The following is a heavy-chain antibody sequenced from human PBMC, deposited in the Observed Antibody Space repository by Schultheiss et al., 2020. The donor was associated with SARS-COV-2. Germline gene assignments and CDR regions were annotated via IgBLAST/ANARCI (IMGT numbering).Heavy chain of an antibody. CDR2: IYSGGST. D-gene: IGHD3-22*01. V-gene: IGHV3-53*01. J-gene: IGHJ5*02. CDR1: GFTVSSNY. CDR3: ARVPYYYDSSGYYPIPQVWFDP. Sequence: GGSLRLSCAASGFTVSSNYMSWVRQAPGKGLEWVSVIYSGGSTYYADSVKGRFTISRHNSKNTLYLQMNSLRAEDTAVYYCARVPYYYDSSGYYPIPQVWFDPWGQGTLVTVSS.